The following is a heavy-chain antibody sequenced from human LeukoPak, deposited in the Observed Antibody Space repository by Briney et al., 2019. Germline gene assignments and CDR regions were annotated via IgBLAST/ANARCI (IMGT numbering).Heavy chain of an antibody. D-gene: IGHD1-26*01. V-gene: IGHV4-38-2*02. J-gene: IGHJ5*02. Sequence: SGTLSLTCTVSAYSISDGWVWGMIRQPPGKGLEWIGSIYRSGTTYYNPSLKSRVTMSVDTSNNQFSLKLTSVTAADTAMCYCSRLSHVAGAPKVSWFDPWGQGTLVTVSS. CDR3: SRLSHVAGAPKVSWFDP. CDR1: AYSISDGWV. CDR2: IYRSGTT.